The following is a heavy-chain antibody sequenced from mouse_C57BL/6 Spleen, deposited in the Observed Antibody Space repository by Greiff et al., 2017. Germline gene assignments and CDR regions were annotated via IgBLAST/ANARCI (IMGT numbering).Heavy chain of an antibody. D-gene: IGHD1-1*01. J-gene: IGHJ2*01. CDR3: AREDYFGSNY. V-gene: IGHV1-72*01. CDR1: GYTFTSYW. CDR2: NDPNSGGT. Sequence: QVQLQQPGAELVKPGASVKLSCKASGYTFTSYWMHWVKQRPGRGLEWIGRNDPNSGGTKYNEKFKRKATLTVDKPSGSAYMQLSSLTSEDSAVYYCAREDYFGSNYWGQGTTLTVSS.